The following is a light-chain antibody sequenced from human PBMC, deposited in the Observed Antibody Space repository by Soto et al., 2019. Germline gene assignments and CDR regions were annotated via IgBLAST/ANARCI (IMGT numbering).Light chain of an antibody. J-gene: IGKJ4*01. CDR1: QSVNSD. V-gene: IGKV3-15*01. CDR2: DAF. CDR3: QQYSNWSPLT. Sequence: EIVMTQSPATLSVSPGDRATLSCRASQSVNSDLAGYQQKPGQSPRLLIYDAFTRATGIPARVNASASGTEFTLSINGLQSEDFALYYCQQYSNWSPLTFGGGTKVDNK.